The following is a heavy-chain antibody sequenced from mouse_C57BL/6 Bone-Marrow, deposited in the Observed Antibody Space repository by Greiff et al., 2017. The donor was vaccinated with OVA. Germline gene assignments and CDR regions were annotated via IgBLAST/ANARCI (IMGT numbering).Heavy chain of an antibody. D-gene: IGHD2-5*01. J-gene: IGHJ2*01. CDR3: AREFYSNCDY. Sequence: QVQLQQPGAELVRPGSSVKLSCKASGYTFTSYWMDWVKQRPGQGLEWIGNIYPSDSETHYNQKFKDKATLTVDKSSSTAYMQLSSLTSEDSAVYYCAREFYSNCDYWGQGTTLTVSS. V-gene: IGHV1-61*01. CDR2: IYPSDSET. CDR1: GYTFTSYW.